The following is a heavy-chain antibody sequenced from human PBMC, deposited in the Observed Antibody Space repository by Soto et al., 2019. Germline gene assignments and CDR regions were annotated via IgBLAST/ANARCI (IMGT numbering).Heavy chain of an antibody. CDR3: ARVRRNDASDYYGMDV. CDR2: ISSGSTTI. J-gene: IGHJ6*02. Sequence: QPGGSLRLSCAASGFSFSTSTMNWVRQAPGKGLEWVSYISSGSTTIYYADSVKGRFTISRDNGKNSLYPQMNSLRDEDTAVYYCARVRRNDASDYYGMDVWGQGTTVTVSS. CDR1: GFSFSTST. V-gene: IGHV3-48*02. D-gene: IGHD1-1*01.